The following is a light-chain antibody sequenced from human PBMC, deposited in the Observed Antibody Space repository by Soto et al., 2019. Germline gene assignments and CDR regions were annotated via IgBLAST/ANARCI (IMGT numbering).Light chain of an antibody. J-gene: IGKJ5*01. CDR1: QPLNNN. V-gene: IGKV3-15*01. CDR3: QQYEKWPPSIT. CDR2: GAS. Sequence: ERVMTESPSTLSGSPRYSATLSCSSGQPLNNNVAWYQHNPGQAPRLLIYGASTRATGISARFSGSGSGTEFTLTISSLQSEDFAVYYCQQYEKWPPSITFGQGTRLEIK.